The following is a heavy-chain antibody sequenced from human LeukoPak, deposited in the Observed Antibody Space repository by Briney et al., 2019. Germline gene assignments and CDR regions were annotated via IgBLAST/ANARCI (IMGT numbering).Heavy chain of an antibody. V-gene: IGHV1-18*01. D-gene: IGHD2-2*01. CDR1: GFTFTSYG. CDR2: ISGYNGAT. Sequence: ASVTASCKTSGFTFTSYGISWVRQAPGQGLEWVGWISGYNGATNYAQKFRDRLTMTTDTSTTTAYMELRSLRSDDTAVYYCAKDRSSSAREDWGQGTLVTVSS. CDR3: AKDRSSSARED. J-gene: IGHJ4*02.